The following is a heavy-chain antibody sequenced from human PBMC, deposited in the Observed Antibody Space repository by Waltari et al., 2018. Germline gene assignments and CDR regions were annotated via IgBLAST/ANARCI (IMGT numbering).Heavy chain of an antibody. CDR1: GGTFSSYA. J-gene: IGHJ6*02. V-gene: IGHV1-69*10. CDR2: ISPILGRA. Sequence: QVQLVQSGAEVKKPGSSVKVSCKASGGTFSSYAISWVRQAPGQGLEWMGGISPILGRANYAQKFQGRVTITADKSTSTAYMELSSLRSEDTAVYYCAREGQYSSSSGYYYYGMDVWGQGTTVTVSS. CDR3: AREGQYSSSSGYYYYGMDV. D-gene: IGHD6-6*01.